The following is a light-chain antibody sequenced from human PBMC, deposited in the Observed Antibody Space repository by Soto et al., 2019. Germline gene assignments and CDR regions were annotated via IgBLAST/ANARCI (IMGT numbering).Light chain of an antibody. J-gene: IGKJ1*01. CDR1: DDVNRW. Sequence: DIQMTQFPSTLSASIGDRVTLTCRASDDVNRWLAWYQQKPGKASKLLIYMTSSLEEGVSSRFIGSGSGTEFRLTIRSMQSDDFATYHCQQYSSYPWTFGEGTKVDI. CDR3: QQYSSYPWT. CDR2: MTS. V-gene: IGKV1-5*03.